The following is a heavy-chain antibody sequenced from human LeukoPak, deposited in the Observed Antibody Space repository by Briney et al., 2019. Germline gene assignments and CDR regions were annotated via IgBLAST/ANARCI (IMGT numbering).Heavy chain of an antibody. V-gene: IGHV4-30-2*01. CDR3: ARGQNYYDTSGNWYFDL. J-gene: IGHJ2*01. CDR1: GGSISGGDYS. Sequence: SETLSLTCAVSGGSISGGDYSWSWIRHPPGKGLEWIGYIYHSGSTYYNPSLKSRVTISVDRSKNQFSLKLSSVTAADTAVYYCARGQNYYDTSGNWYFDLWGRGALVTVSS. D-gene: IGHD3-22*01. CDR2: IYHSGST.